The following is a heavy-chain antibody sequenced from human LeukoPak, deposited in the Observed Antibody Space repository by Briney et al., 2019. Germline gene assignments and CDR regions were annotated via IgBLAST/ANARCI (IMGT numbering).Heavy chain of an antibody. CDR2: ISPSSTYI. CDR1: GFTFSSYW. V-gene: IGHV3-21*01. Sequence: PGGSLRLSCAASGFTFSSYWMHWVRQAPGKGLGWVSSISPSSTYIYYADSLKGRITISRDNAKNSLYLQMNSLRDEDTAVYYCVRHRSASDYWGQGALVTVSS. CDR3: VRHRSASDY. D-gene: IGHD3-10*01. J-gene: IGHJ4*02.